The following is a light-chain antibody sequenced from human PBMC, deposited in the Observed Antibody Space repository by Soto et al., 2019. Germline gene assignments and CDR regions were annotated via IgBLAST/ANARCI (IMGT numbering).Light chain of an antibody. J-gene: IGKJ2*01. Sequence: EIVLTQSPGTLSLFPGERATLSCRASQSLRSDLVSWYQQKPGQAPMLLIYASSTRATGIPDWFSGSGSGTDVTLTITRREPEDVAVYYCHQFGISPRTFGQGTKLE. V-gene: IGKV3-20*01. CDR2: ASS. CDR3: HQFGISPRT. CDR1: QSLRSDL.